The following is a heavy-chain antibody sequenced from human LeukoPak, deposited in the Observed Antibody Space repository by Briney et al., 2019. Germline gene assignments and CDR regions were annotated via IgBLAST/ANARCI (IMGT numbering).Heavy chain of an antibody. Sequence: ASVKVSCKASGYTFTSYDINWVRQATGQGLEWMGWMNPNSGNTGYARKFQGRVTMTRNTSISTAYMELSSLRSEDTAVYYCARGTRFYCSGGSCYLKYYYYYYGMDVWGQGTTVTVSS. CDR3: ARGTRFYCSGGSCYLKYYYYYYGMDV. D-gene: IGHD2-15*01. J-gene: IGHJ6*02. V-gene: IGHV1-8*01. CDR2: MNPNSGNT. CDR1: GYTFTSYD.